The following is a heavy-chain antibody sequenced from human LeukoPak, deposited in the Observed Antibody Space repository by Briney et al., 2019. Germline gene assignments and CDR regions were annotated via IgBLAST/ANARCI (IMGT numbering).Heavy chain of an antibody. V-gene: IGHV4-34*01. J-gene: IGHJ6*02. CDR1: GGSFSGYY. CDR2: INHSGST. D-gene: IGHD6-19*01. Sequence: SETLSLTCAVYGGSFSGYYWSWLRQPPGKGLEWIGEINHSGSTNYNPSLKSRVTISVDTSKNQFSLKLSSVTAADTAVYYCARAAVGWSSSGWYDYYYYGMDVWGQGTTVTVSS. CDR3: ARAAVGWSSSGWYDYYYYGMDV.